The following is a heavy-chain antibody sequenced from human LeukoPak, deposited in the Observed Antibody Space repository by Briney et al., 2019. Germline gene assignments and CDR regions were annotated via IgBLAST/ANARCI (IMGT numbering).Heavy chain of an antibody. CDR3: VREGLERRTNFDY. D-gene: IGHD1-1*01. Sequence: GGSLRLSCLASGFTFTSHVMHWVRQAPGKGLQYVSGISMSVQTTYYAGSVKGRFTISRDSSKNTVYLQMNSLTAEDTAVYYCVREGLERRTNFDYWGQGTLVSVSS. CDR1: GFTFTSHV. J-gene: IGHJ4*02. V-gene: IGHV3-64D*06. CDR2: ISMSVQTT.